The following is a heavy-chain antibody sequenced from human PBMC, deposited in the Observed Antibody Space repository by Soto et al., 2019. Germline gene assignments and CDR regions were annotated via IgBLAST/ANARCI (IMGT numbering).Heavy chain of an antibody. Sequence: EVQLLESGGGLVQPGGSLRLSCAASGFTFSSYAMSWVRQAPGKGLEWVAAISGSGGSTYYADSVKGRFTISRDNSKYTLYLQMNSLRAEDTAVYYCANLLWVTYYYDGPPPGGYYFDYWGQGTLVTVSS. D-gene: IGHD3-22*01. CDR1: GFTFSSYA. J-gene: IGHJ4*02. CDR3: ANLLWVTYYYDGPPPGGYYFDY. V-gene: IGHV3-23*01. CDR2: ISGSGGST.